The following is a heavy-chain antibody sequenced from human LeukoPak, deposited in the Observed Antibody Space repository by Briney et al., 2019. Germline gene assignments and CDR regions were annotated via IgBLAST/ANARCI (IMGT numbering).Heavy chain of an antibody. V-gene: IGHV3-48*03. CDR1: GFTFSSYE. Sequence: PGGSLRLSCAASGFTFSSYEMNWVRQAPGKGLEWVSYISSSGSTIYYADSVKGRFTISRDNSKNSLYLQMNSLRAEDTALYYCAKGKFRGDYLGPVDYWGQGTLVTVSS. CDR2: ISSSGSTI. CDR3: AKGKFRGDYLGPVDY. J-gene: IGHJ4*02. D-gene: IGHD3-10*01.